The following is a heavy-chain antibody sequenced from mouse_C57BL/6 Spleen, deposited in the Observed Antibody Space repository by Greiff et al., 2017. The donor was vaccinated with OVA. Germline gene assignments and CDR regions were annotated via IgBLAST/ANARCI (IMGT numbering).Heavy chain of an antibody. J-gene: IGHJ3*01. V-gene: IGHV1-9*01. CDR2: ILPGRGRT. D-gene: IGHD3-3*01. Sequence: VQLQESGAELMKPGASVKLSCKATGYTFTGYWIEWVKQRPGHGLEWIGEILPGRGRTNYNEKFKGKATFTAATSSNTAYMQISSLATEDSAIYYGARRGDSAWFAYWGPGTLVTVSA. CDR1: GYTFTGYW. CDR3: ARRGDSAWFAY.